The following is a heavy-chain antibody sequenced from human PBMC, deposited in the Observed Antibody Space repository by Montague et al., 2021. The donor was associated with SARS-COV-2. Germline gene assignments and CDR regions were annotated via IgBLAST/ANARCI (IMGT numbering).Heavy chain of an antibody. CDR3: ARTSASSDY. CDR1: GGSISSSSYY. J-gene: IGHJ4*02. D-gene: IGHD1-26*01. V-gene: IGHV4-39*01. CDR2: IYYSGST. Sequence: SETLSLTCTVSGGSISSSSYYWGWIRQPPGKGLEWIGSIYYSGSTYYNPSLKSRVTISVNTSKNQFSLQLNSVTPEDTAVYYCARTSASSDYWGQGTLVTVSS.